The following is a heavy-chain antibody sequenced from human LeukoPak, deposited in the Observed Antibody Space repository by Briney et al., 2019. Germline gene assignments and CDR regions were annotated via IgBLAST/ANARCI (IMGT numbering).Heavy chain of an antibody. CDR2: IYSSGST. Sequence: GGSLRLSCAASGFPVSSNYMNWVRQAPGKGLEWVSVIYSSGSTGYADSVKGRFTIARDNSKNTVYLQMNSLRAEDTAVYYCAKHSIPSIVVVPAATFDYWGQGTLVTVSS. D-gene: IGHD2-2*01. CDR3: AKHSIPSIVVVPAATFDY. J-gene: IGHJ4*02. CDR1: GFPVSSNY. V-gene: IGHV3-53*01.